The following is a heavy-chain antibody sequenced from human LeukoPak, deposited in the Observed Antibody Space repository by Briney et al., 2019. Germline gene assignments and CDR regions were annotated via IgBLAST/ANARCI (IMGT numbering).Heavy chain of an antibody. CDR2: ISGSGDNT. D-gene: IGHD3-9*01. CDR3: VKVFYGTLTGWGDPAYNYYHYMDV. Sequence: GGSLRLSCAASGSTFSNCDTTWVRQAPGKGLEWVSGISGSGDNTYYADSVKGRFTISRDNSKNTLYLHMNILRAEDTAIYYCVKVFYGTLTGWGDPAYNYYHYMDVWGKGTTVTIPS. V-gene: IGHV3-23*01. CDR1: GSTFSNCD. J-gene: IGHJ6*03.